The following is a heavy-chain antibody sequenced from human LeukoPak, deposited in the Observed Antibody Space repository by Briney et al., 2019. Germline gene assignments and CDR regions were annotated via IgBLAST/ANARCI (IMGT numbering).Heavy chain of an antibody. J-gene: IGHJ4*02. CDR3: ATSYDMGWLIGY. CDR2: IKQDGSEK. V-gene: IGHV3-7*03. CDR1: GFTFGDTW. Sequence: GGSLRLSRAASGFTFGDTWMNWVRQVPGQGLEWVANIKQDGSEKFYVASVKGRFTIPRDNGKSSLYLQMNSLRAEDTALYYCATSYDMGWLIGYWGQGTLVTVSS. D-gene: IGHD3/OR15-3a*01.